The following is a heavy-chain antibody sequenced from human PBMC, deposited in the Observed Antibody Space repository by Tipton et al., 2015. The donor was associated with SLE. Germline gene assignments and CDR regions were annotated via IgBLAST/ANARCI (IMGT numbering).Heavy chain of an antibody. CDR3: ARGLLEWADY. CDR1: GGSISGSFYY. CDR2: VYYTGST. Sequence: TLFLTCTVSGGSISGSFYYWGWIRQPPGKGLEWIVSVYYTGSTYNNPSLKSRVSVSVDASKTQFSLKLSSVTAADTAVYYCARGLLEWADYWGQGTLVTVSS. D-gene: IGHD3-3*01. J-gene: IGHJ4*02. V-gene: IGHV4-39*07.